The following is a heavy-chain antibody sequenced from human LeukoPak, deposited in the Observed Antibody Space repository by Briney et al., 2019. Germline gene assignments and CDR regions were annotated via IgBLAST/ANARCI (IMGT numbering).Heavy chain of an antibody. V-gene: IGHV3-30*02. J-gene: IGHJ6*03. Sequence: GGSLRLSCAASGFTFSSYGMHWVRQAPGKGLEWVAFIRYDGSNKYYADSVKGRFTISRDNSKNTLYLQMNSLRAEDAAVYYCALHRNGAYYYYMDVWGKGTTVTISS. CDR2: IRYDGSNK. D-gene: IGHD1-1*01. CDR3: ALHRNGAYYYYMDV. CDR1: GFTFSSYG.